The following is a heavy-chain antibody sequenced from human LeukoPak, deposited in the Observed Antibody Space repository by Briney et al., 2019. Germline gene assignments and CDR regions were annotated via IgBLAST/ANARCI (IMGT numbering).Heavy chain of an antibody. CDR1: GYTFSNYW. D-gene: IGHD3/OR15-3a*01. CDR3: ARQTGSGLFILP. Sequence: GGTLRLSCGASGYTFSNYWMSWVRQAPGKGLEWVANIKQDGSEKYYVDSVKGRFTISRDNAKKSVYLQMNSLRAEDTAVYYCARQTGSGLFILPGGQGTLVTVSS. J-gene: IGHJ4*02. V-gene: IGHV3-7*01. CDR2: IKQDGSEK.